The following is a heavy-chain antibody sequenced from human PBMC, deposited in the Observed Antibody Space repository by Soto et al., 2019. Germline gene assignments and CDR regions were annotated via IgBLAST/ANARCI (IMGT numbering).Heavy chain of an antibody. CDR2: ISSSSSYI. V-gene: IGHV3-21*01. CDR3: ARDRITIFGVVPTDWYFDL. D-gene: IGHD3-3*01. J-gene: IGHJ2*01. Sequence: GGSLRLSCAASGFTFSSYSMNWVRQAPGKGLEWVSSISSSSSYIYYADSVKGRFTISRDNAKNSLYLQMNSLRAEDTAVYYCARDRITIFGVVPTDWYFDLWGRGTLVTVSS. CDR1: GFTFSSYS.